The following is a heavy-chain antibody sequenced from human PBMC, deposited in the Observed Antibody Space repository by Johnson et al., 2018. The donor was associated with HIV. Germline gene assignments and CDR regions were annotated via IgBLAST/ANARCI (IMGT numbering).Heavy chain of an antibody. CDR3: ASGRWSDGNNPTGAFDI. CDR1: EFTFSDYY. V-gene: IGHV3-30*03. D-gene: IGHD5-24*01. Sequence: QVQLVESGGGLVKPGGSLRLSCAASEFTFSDYYMNWIRQAPGKGLEWVAVISYDGSNKYYADSVKGRFTISRDNSKNTLYLQMNSLRAEDTAVYYCASGRWSDGNNPTGAFDIWGQGTMVTVSS. J-gene: IGHJ3*02. CDR2: ISYDGSNK.